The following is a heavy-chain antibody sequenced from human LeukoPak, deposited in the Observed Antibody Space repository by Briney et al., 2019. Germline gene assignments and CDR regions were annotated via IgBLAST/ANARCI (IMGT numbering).Heavy chain of an antibody. Sequence: GGSLRLSCAASGFTFSSYGMHWVRQAPGKGLEWVAFIRYDGSNKYYADSVKGRFTISRDNSKNTLYLQMNSLRAEDTAVYYCAKKRDTAMVTIDYWGQGTLVTVSS. J-gene: IGHJ4*02. CDR3: AKKRDTAMVTIDY. CDR2: IRYDGSNK. D-gene: IGHD5-18*01. V-gene: IGHV3-30*02. CDR1: GFTFSSYG.